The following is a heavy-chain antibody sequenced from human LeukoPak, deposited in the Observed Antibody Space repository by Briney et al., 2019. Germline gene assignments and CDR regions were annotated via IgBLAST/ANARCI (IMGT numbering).Heavy chain of an antibody. Sequence: GGSLRLSCAASGFTFSNYSMNWVRQAPGKGLEWVSSISSRSSYRYYAESLKGRFTISRDNAKNSLYLQMNSLRAEDTAVYYCARGRFGVVTLGYMDVWGKGTTVSVSS. CDR2: ISSRSSYR. D-gene: IGHD3-3*01. V-gene: IGHV3-21*01. J-gene: IGHJ6*03. CDR1: GFTFSNYS. CDR3: ARGRFGVVTLGYMDV.